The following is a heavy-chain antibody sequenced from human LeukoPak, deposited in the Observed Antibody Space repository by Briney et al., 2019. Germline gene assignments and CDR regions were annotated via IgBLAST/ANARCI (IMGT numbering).Heavy chain of an antibody. CDR2: IDHSGST. V-gene: IGHV4-38-2*02. D-gene: IGHD3-22*01. CDR1: GYSIGSGSY. J-gene: IGHJ3*02. Sequence: SETLSLTCTVSGYSIGSGSYWGWIRQPPGKGLEWIGSIDHSGSTYYNPSLKSRVTISEDTSKNQFSLQLSSVTAADTAVYYCAREADYYDSSGGAFDIWGQGTMVTVSS. CDR3: AREADYYDSSGGAFDI.